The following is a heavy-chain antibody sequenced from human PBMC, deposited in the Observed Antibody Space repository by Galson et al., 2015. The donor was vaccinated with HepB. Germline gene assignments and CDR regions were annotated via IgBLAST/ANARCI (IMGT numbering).Heavy chain of an antibody. CDR1: GGSISSGGYS. J-gene: IGHJ4*02. D-gene: IGHD1-26*01. CDR3: ARGSREDYFDY. V-gene: IGHV4-30-2*01. CDR2: IYHSGST. Sequence: LSLTCAVSGGSISSGGYSWSWIRQPPGKGLEWIGYIYHSGSTYYNPSLKSRVTISVDRSKNQFSLKLSSVTAADTAVYYCARGSREDYFDYWGQGTLVTVSS.